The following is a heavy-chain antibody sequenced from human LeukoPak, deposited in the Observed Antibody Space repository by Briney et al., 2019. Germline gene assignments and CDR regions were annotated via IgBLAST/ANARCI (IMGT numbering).Heavy chain of an antibody. Sequence: PSETLSLTCTVSGGSINSSSYYWGWIRQPPGKGLEWIGSIYYSGSTYYNPSLKSRVTISVDTSKNQFSLKLSSVTAADTAVYYCARRYCSGGSCYSDNWFDPWGQGTLVTVSS. CDR2: IYYSGST. J-gene: IGHJ5*02. CDR1: GGSINSSSYY. V-gene: IGHV4-39*01. D-gene: IGHD2-15*01. CDR3: ARRYCSGGSCYSDNWFDP.